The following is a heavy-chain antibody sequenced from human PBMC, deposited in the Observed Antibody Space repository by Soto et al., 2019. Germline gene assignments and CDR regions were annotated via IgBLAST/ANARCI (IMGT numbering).Heavy chain of an antibody. Sequence: GSLRLSCAASGFTFSSYAMSCVRQAPGKGLEWVSAISGSGGSTYYADSVKGRFTISRDNSKNTLYLQMNSLRAEDTAVYYCAKIKTDTYYYGSGRSQNYYGMDVWGQGTTVTVSS. CDR1: GFTFSSYA. CDR3: AKIKTDTYYYGSGRSQNYYGMDV. CDR2: ISGSGGST. J-gene: IGHJ6*02. D-gene: IGHD3-10*01. V-gene: IGHV3-23*01.